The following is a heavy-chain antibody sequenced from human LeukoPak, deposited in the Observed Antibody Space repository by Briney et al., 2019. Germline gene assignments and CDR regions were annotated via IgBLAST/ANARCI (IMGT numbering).Heavy chain of an antibody. D-gene: IGHD6-13*01. J-gene: IGHJ5*02. V-gene: IGHV4-4*07. CDR1: GSSISSNY. Sequence: PSETLSLTCTVSGSSISSNYWNWIRQPAGKGLEWIGRIYNTGSTNYNPSLESRVTMSVGTSKNQFSLKLSSVTAADTAVYYCVRAKISAAGVWLFDPWGQGTLITVSS. CDR2: IYNTGST. CDR3: VRAKISAAGVWLFDP.